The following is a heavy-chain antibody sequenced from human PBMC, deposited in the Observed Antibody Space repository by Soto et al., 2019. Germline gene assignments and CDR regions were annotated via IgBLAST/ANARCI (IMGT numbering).Heavy chain of an antibody. Sequence: QVQLQESGPGLVKPSQTLSLTCTVSGGSISTGGDYWTWILQHPGKGLEWIGYIYYSGSTYYTPYLQIRVTISVDTSKNQFSLKLSSVTAADTAVYYCARGLSVTLFDNWGQGTLVTVSS. V-gene: IGHV4-31*03. D-gene: IGHD4-17*01. CDR2: IYYSGST. CDR1: GGSISTGGDY. CDR3: ARGLSVTLFDN. J-gene: IGHJ4*02.